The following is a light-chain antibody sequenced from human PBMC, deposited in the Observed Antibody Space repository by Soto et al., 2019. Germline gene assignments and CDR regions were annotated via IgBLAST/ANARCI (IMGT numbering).Light chain of an antibody. CDR2: EVS. V-gene: IGLV2-14*01. J-gene: IGLJ1*01. CDR1: SHDVGGYKF. CDR3: SSYTTSSTLEV. Sequence: QSVATPPASGSGSPGQSNTISCPGNSHDVGGYKFVSWYQQHPGKDPKLMIYEVSNRPSGVSNRFSGSKSGNTASLTISGLQAEDEADYYCSSYTTSSTLEVFGTGTKSPS.